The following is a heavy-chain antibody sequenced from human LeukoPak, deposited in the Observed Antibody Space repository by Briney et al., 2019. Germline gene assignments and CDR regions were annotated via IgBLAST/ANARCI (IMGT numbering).Heavy chain of an antibody. CDR1: GFTFGRYG. V-gene: IGHV3-23*01. J-gene: IGHJ4*02. Sequence: GGSLRLSWAASGFTFGRYGMGWVRQAPGKGLEWVSTITGSGGGTFYADSVKGRFTISRDNSKNTLYLQMNSLRAEDTAVYYIAKQDRIAVAGSLHYWGQGTLVTVSS. CDR2: ITGSGGGT. D-gene: IGHD6-19*01. CDR3: AKQDRIAVAGSLHY.